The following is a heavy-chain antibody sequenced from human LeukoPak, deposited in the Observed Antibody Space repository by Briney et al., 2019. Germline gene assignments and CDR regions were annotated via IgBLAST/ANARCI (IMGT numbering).Heavy chain of an antibody. D-gene: IGHD3-10*01. V-gene: IGHV3-33*01. Sequence: GRSLRLSCAASGFTFSSDGMHWVRQAPGKGLEWVAVIWYDGSNKYYADSVKGRFTISRDNSKNTLYLQMNSLRAEDTAVYYCARDRRGSGSFDYWGQGTLVTVSS. CDR3: ARDRRGSGSFDY. CDR1: GFTFSSDG. J-gene: IGHJ4*02. CDR2: IWYDGSNK.